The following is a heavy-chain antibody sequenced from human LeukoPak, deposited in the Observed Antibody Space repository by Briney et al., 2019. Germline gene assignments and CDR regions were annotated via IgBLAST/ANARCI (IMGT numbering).Heavy chain of an antibody. Sequence: GGSLTLSCAASGFIFSSYWMSCVRPPPAKGLEWVANIKQDGSEQYYVDALKGRFTISRDNAKNSLYLQMNSLRAEDTAVYYCAKDIRNNWNYEGAFDIWGQGTMVTVSS. CDR3: AKDIRNNWNYEGAFDI. V-gene: IGHV3-7*01. CDR1: GFIFSSYW. CDR2: IKQDGSEQ. J-gene: IGHJ3*02. D-gene: IGHD1-7*01.